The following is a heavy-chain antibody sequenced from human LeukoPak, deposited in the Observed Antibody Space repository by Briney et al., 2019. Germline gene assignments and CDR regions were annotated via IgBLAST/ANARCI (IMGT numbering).Heavy chain of an antibody. V-gene: IGHV3-23*01. D-gene: IGHD5-18*01. CDR2: ISGGGGST. CDR3: AKAGYSYGRYDY. CDR1: GFTFSSYA. Sequence: GGSLRLSCAASGFTFSSYAMHWVRQAPGKGLEWVSVISGGGGSTYYADSVKGRLTISRDNSKNTLDLQMNSLRVEDTAVYYCAKAGYSYGRYDYWGQGTLVTVSS. J-gene: IGHJ4*02.